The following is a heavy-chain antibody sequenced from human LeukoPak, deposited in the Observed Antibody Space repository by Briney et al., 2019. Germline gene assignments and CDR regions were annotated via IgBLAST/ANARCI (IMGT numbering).Heavy chain of an antibody. V-gene: IGHV4-59*12. Sequence: SETLSLTCTVSGGSISSYYWSWIRQPPGKGLEWIGYIYYSGSTYYNPSLKSRVTISVDTSKNQFSLKLSSVTAADTAVYYCARSHYGDYYDYWGQGTLVTVSS. J-gene: IGHJ4*02. CDR3: ARSHYGDYYDY. D-gene: IGHD4-17*01. CDR2: IYYSGST. CDR1: GGSISSYY.